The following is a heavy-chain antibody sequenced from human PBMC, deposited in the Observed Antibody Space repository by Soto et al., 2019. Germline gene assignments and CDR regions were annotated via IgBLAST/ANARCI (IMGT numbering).Heavy chain of an antibody. V-gene: IGHV3-30*18. CDR1: GFTFSSYG. CDR3: AKGTATVVTRYYGMDV. J-gene: IGHJ6*02. Sequence: QVQLVESGGGVVQPGRSLRLSCAASGFTFSSYGMHWVRQAPGKGLEWVAVISYDGSNKYYADSVKGRFTISRDNSKNTLYLQMNSLRAEDTGVYYCAKGTATVVTRYYGMDVWGQGTTVTVSS. CDR2: ISYDGSNK. D-gene: IGHD4-17*01.